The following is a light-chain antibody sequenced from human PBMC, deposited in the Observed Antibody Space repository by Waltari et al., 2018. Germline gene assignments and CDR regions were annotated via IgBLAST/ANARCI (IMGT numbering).Light chain of an antibody. CDR2: WAS. CDR3: QQYYSTPLT. Sequence: SFLYSSNNKHYLAWYQQKPGQPPKLLIYWASTRESGVPDRFSGSGSGTDFTLTISSLQAEDVAVYYCQQYYSTPLTFGGGTKVEIK. V-gene: IGKV4-1*01. CDR1: SFLYSSNNKHY. J-gene: IGKJ4*01.